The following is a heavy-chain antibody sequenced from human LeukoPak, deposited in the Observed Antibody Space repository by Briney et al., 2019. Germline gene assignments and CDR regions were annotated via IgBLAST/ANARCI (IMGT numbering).Heavy chain of an antibody. CDR2: IKQDGSDR. CDR1: GFTFRIYW. D-gene: IGHD3-3*01. Sequence: GGSLRLSCEASGFTFRIYWMTWVREAPGKGLEWVANIKQDGSDRDCVDSVKGRFTISRDNAKNSLYLQMNSLRAEDTAVYYCARSGVAIALWGDYWGQGVLVTVSS. CDR3: ARSGVAIALWGDY. J-gene: IGHJ4*02. V-gene: IGHV3-7*01.